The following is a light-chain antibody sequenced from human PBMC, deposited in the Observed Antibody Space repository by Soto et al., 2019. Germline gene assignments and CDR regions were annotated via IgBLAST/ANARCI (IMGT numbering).Light chain of an antibody. Sequence: QSVLTQPAAVSGSPGQSMTISCTGTSGDVGSYNLVSWYHQHPGKGPKLMIYEGSKRPSGVSNRFSGSKSGNTASLTLSGLQAEDEADYYCCSYAGSSVFGTGTKVPVL. CDR2: EGS. CDR1: SGDVGSYNL. CDR3: CSYAGSSV. J-gene: IGLJ1*01. V-gene: IGLV2-23*01.